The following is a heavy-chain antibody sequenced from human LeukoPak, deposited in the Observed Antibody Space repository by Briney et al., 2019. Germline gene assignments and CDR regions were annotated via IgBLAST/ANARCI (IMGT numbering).Heavy chain of an antibody. CDR2: ISWNSGSR. CDR3: AKDKEYAFDI. Sequence: GGSLRLSCAASGFTVSSKYMSWVRQAPGKGLEWVSGISWNSGSRGYADSVKGRFTISRDNAKNSLYLQMNSLRAEDTALYYCAKDKEYAFDIWGQGTRVTVSS. V-gene: IGHV3-9*01. CDR1: GFTVSSKY. J-gene: IGHJ3*02.